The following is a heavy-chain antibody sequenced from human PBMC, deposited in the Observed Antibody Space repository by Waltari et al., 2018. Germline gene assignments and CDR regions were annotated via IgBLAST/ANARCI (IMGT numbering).Heavy chain of an antibody. CDR3: ARDGHSYFYGSWSDY. CDR2: ISFDGNNI. V-gene: IGHV3-30*01. D-gene: IGHD3-10*01. Sequence: QVQLVESGGGVVQPGKSLTLSCEVSGISVSSYAMHWVRQAPGKGLEGLAVISFDGNNISFADSVKGRFTINRDNSKNTLSLQMNSLTPEDTAIYYCARDGHSYFYGSWSDYWGQGTLVTVSS. CDR1: GISVSSYA. J-gene: IGHJ4*02.